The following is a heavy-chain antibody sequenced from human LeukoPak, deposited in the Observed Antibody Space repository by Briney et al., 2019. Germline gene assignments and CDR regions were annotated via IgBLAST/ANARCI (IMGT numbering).Heavy chain of an antibody. CDR2: FDPEDGET. CDR3: ATPPIFGVIPG. D-gene: IGHD3-3*01. J-gene: IGHJ4*02. Sequence: ASVKVSCKASGGTFRTYAVSWVRQAPGKGLEWMGGFDPEDGETIYAQKFQGRVTMTEDTSTDTAYMELSSLRSEDTAVYYCATPPIFGVIPGWGQGTLVTVSS. V-gene: IGHV1-24*01. CDR1: GGTFRTYA.